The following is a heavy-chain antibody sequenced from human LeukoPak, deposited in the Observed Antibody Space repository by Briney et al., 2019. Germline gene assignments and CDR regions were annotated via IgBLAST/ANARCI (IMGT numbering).Heavy chain of an antibody. V-gene: IGHV4-39*07. CDR2: IYYSGST. CDR1: GGSISSSSYY. CDR3: ARVRENYGSGSYVVPSAFDY. J-gene: IGHJ4*02. D-gene: IGHD3-10*01. Sequence: SETLSLTCTVSGGSISSSSYYWGWIRQPPGKGLEWIGSIYYSGSTCYNPSLKSRVTISVDTSKNQFSLKLSSVTAADTAVYYCARVRENYGSGSYVVPSAFDYWGQGTLVTVSS.